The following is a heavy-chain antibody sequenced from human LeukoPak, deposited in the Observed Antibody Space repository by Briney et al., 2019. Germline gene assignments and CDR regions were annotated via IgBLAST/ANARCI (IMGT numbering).Heavy chain of an antibody. CDR3: ARVRYYGSHYYFDY. D-gene: IGHD3-10*01. V-gene: IGHV3-7*01. J-gene: IGHJ4*02. CDR1: GFTFSSYW. CDR2: IKQDGSEK. Sequence: GGSLRLSCAASGFTFSSYWMSWVRQAPWKGLEWVANIKQDGSEKYYVDSVKGRFTISRDNAKNSLYLQMNSLRAEDTAVYYCARVRYYGSHYYFDYWGQGTLVTVSS.